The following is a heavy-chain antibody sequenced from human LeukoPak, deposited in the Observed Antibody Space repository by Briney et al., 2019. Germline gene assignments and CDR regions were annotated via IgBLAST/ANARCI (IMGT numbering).Heavy chain of an antibody. CDR1: GFTFSTYW. CDR3: AKKRDAFDI. V-gene: IGHV3-7*03. Sequence: AGGSLRLSCSASGFTFSTYWMSWVRQAPGKGLEWVANMRRDGNEIYYLDSVRGRFTISRDNSKNTLYLHMNSLRAEDTAMYYCAKKRDAFDIWGQGTVVAVSS. J-gene: IGHJ3*02. CDR2: MRRDGNEI. D-gene: IGHD5-24*01.